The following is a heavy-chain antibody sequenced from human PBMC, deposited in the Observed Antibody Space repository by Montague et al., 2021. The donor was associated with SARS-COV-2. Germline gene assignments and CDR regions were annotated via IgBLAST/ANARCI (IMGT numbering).Heavy chain of an antibody. Sequence: CAISGDSVANHSVAWNWIRQSPSRDLEWLGRTYYRSKWYSDYAPXVRCRLTVNPDASKNEFSLELNYVTPEDTAVYYCVRYSGWFYFDFWGQGTLVTVSS. D-gene: IGHD6-19*01. V-gene: IGHV6-1*01. CDR1: GDSVANHSVA. J-gene: IGHJ4*02. CDR3: VRYSGWFYFDF. CDR2: TYYRSKWYS.